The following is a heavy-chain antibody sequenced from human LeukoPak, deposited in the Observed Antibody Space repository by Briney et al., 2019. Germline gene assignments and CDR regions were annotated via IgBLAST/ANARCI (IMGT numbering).Heavy chain of an antibody. CDR1: GYTFTGYY. CDR3: ARGDYYGSGTEY. Sequence: ASVKVSCTASGYTFTGYYMHWVRQAPGQGLEWMGWINPNSGGTNYAQKFQGWVTMTRDTSISTAYMELSRLRSDDTAVYYCARGDYYGSGTEYWGQGTLVTVSS. V-gene: IGHV1-2*04. J-gene: IGHJ4*02. D-gene: IGHD3-10*01. CDR2: INPNSGGT.